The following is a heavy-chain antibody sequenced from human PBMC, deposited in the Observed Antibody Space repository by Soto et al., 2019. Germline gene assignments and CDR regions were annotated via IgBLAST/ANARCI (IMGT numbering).Heavy chain of an antibody. CDR2: IYYSGST. V-gene: IGHV4-59*08. CDR3: ARLRYFDYYYGMDV. Sequence: SKTLSLTCTVSGGSISSYYWSWIRQPPGKGLEWIGYIYYSGSTNYNPSLKSRVTISVDTSKNQFSLKLTSVTAADTAVYYCARLRYFDYYYGMDVWGQGTTVTVSS. J-gene: IGHJ6*02. CDR1: GGSISSYY. D-gene: IGHD3-9*01.